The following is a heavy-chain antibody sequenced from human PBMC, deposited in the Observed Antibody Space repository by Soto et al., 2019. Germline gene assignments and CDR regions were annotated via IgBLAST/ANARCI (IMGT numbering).Heavy chain of an antibody. CDR1: VFTFSTCA. CDR3: AKDRYRSYGSGYPWGYFYS. D-gene: IGHD3-22*01. Sequence: PGGSLRLSCPATVFTFSTCAMNWVRQSPGKGLEWVSTISGSGSTTYYADSVKGRFTISRDTFKNTLYLQMNSLRVEDTAVYYCAKDRYRSYGSGYPWGYFYSWGQGTLVTVSS. V-gene: IGHV3-23*01. J-gene: IGHJ4*02. CDR2: ISGSGSTT.